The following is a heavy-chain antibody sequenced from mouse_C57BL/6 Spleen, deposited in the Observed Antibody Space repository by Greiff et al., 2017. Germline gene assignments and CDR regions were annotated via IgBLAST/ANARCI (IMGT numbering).Heavy chain of an antibody. V-gene: IGHV1-53*01. CDR2: INPSNGGT. CDR1: GYTFTSYW. D-gene: IGHD2-2*01. J-gene: IGHJ4*01. Sequence: VKLQQPGTELVKPGASVKLSCKASGYTFTSYWMHWVKQRPGQGLEWIGNINPSNGGTNYNEKFKSKATLTVDKSSSTAYMQLSSLTSEDSAVYYCARNPLYYCYDDYYAMDYWGQGTSVTVSS. CDR3: ARNPLYYCYDDYYAMDY.